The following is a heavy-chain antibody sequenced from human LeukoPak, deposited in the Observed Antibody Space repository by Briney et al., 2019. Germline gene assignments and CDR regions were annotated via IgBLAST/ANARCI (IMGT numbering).Heavy chain of an antibody. CDR3: ARGNLYIVATIEDY. Sequence: PGGSLRLSCAASGFTFSRYAMHWLRQASGKGLEWVAVISPDGSMKEYADSVKGRFTVSRDNSKNTLYLQMSSLRPEDTSLYYCARGNLYIVATIEDYWGQGTLVTVSS. V-gene: IGHV3-30-3*01. CDR1: GFTFSRYA. J-gene: IGHJ4*02. CDR2: ISPDGSMK. D-gene: IGHD5-12*01.